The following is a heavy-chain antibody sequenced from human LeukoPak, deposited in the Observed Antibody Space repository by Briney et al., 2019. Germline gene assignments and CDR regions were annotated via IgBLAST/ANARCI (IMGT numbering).Heavy chain of an antibody. V-gene: IGHV3-7*01. CDR1: GFSFSTYW. CDR3: ARVGIEVDGRGLVDY. CDR2: IKEDGSEK. D-gene: IGHD6-19*01. Sequence: GGSLRLSCVASGFSFSTYWMSWVRQAPGKGLEWVANIKEDGSEKEYVDSVKGRFTFSRDNAKNLLYLQMNSLRPEDTALYYCARVGIEVDGRGLVDYWGQGTLVTVSS. J-gene: IGHJ4*02.